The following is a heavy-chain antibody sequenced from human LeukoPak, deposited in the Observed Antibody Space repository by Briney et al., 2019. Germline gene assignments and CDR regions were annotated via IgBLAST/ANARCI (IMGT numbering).Heavy chain of an antibody. CDR3: ARGSIESGSYYYYFDY. CDR1: GYTFTGYY. J-gene: IGHJ4*02. Sequence: ASVKVSCKASGYTFTGYYIHWVRQAPGQGLEWMGWINPDSGGTNYAQKFQGWVTMTRDTSISTAYMELSRLRSDDTAVYYCARGSIESGSYYYYFDYWGQGTLVTVSS. V-gene: IGHV1-2*04. CDR2: INPDSGGT. D-gene: IGHD1-26*01.